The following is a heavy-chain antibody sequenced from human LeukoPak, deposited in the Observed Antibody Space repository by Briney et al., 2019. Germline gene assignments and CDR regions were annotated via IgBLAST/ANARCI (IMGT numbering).Heavy chain of an antibody. V-gene: IGHV3-21*01. Sequence: GGSLRLSCAASGFTFSSYAMSWVRQAPGKGLEWVSSISSSSSYIYYADSVKGRFTISRDNAKNSLYLQMNSLRAEDTAVYYCARFAGSGYFDYWGQGTLVTVSS. D-gene: IGHD3-10*01. CDR2: ISSSSSYI. CDR3: ARFAGSGYFDY. J-gene: IGHJ4*02. CDR1: GFTFSSYA.